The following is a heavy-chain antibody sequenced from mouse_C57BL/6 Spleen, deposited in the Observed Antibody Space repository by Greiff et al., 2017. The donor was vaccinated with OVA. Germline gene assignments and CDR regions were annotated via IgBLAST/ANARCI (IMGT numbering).Heavy chain of an antibody. Sequence: QVQLKESGAELVRPGTSVKVSCKASGYAFTNYLIEWVKQRPGPGLAWIGVINPGSGGTNYNEKFKGKATLTADKSSSTAYMQLSSLTSEDSAVYFCARSGDYDGYAMDYWGQGTSVTVSS. CDR3: ARSGDYDGYAMDY. CDR2: INPGSGGT. V-gene: IGHV1-54*01. CDR1: GYAFTNYL. D-gene: IGHD2-4*01. J-gene: IGHJ4*01.